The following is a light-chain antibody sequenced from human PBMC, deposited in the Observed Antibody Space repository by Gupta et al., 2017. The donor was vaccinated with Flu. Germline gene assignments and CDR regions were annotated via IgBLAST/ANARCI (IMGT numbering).Light chain of an antibody. CDR1: SSDVGGYNY. Sequence: QPALTQPASFSWSLGQPITVSCTGTSSDVGGYNYVSWYQQHPGKAPKLMIYEVTPRPSGVSNRFSGSKSGNTASLTIAGLQAEDEAYYYCSSYTSTGTLIFGTGTKVSVL. CDR2: EVT. CDR3: SSYTSTGTLI. J-gene: IGLJ1*01. V-gene: IGLV2-14*01.